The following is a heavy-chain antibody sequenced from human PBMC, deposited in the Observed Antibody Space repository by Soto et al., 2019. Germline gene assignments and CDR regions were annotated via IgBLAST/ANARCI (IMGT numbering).Heavy chain of an antibody. CDR3: ARDWQPEEGDCGGDCYAAPFDY. CDR2: IWYDGSNK. CDR1: GFTFSSYG. V-gene: IGHV3-33*01. Sequence: GGSLRLSCAASGFTFSSYGMHWVRQAPGKGLEWVAVIWYDGSNKYYADSVKGRFTISRDNSKNTLYLQMNSLRAEDTAVYYCARDWQPEEGDCGGDCYAAPFDYWGQGTLVTVSS. J-gene: IGHJ4*02. D-gene: IGHD2-21*02.